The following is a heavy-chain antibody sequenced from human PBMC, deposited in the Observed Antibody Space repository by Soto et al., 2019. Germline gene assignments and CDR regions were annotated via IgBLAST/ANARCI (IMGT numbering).Heavy chain of an antibody. J-gene: IGHJ5*02. CDR1: GYTFTSYG. CDR3: ARDGGGHYDFWSGYPPLNWFDP. V-gene: IGHV1-18*01. D-gene: IGHD3-3*01. CDR2: IGAYNGNT. Sequence: ASVKVSCKASGYTFTSYGISWVRQAPGQGLKWMGWIGAYNGNTNYAQKLQGRVTMTTDTSTSTAYMELRSLRSDDTAVYYCARDGGGHYDFWSGYPPLNWFDPWGQGTLVTVSS.